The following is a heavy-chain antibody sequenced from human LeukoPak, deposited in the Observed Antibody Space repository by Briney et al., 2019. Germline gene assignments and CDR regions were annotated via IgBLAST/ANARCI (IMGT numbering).Heavy chain of an antibody. Sequence: GGSLRLSCAASGFTFSNYAMSWVRQAPGRGLEWVSAIRGSGDGTYYADSVKGRFTISRDNSKNTLYLQMNSLRAEDTAVYYCAKGENFYASGSFDYWGQGTLVTVSS. J-gene: IGHJ4*02. V-gene: IGHV3-23*01. CDR1: GFTFSNYA. CDR2: IRGSGDGT. D-gene: IGHD3-10*01. CDR3: AKGENFYASGSFDY.